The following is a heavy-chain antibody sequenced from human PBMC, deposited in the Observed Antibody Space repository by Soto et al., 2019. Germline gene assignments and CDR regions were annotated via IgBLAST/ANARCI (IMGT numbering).Heavy chain of an antibody. CDR3: ARSRITIFGVVKVFYGMDV. J-gene: IGHJ6*02. Sequence: ASVKVSCKASGYTFTSYYMHWVRQAPGQGLEWMGIINPSGGSTSYAQKFQGRVTMTRDTSTSTVYMGLSSLRSEDTAVYYCARSRITIFGVVKVFYGMDVWGQGTTVTVSS. CDR2: INPSGGST. V-gene: IGHV1-46*01. D-gene: IGHD3-3*01. CDR1: GYTFTSYY.